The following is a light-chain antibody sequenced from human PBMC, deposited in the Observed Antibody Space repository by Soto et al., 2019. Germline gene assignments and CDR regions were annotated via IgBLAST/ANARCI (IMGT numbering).Light chain of an antibody. Sequence: EIVLTQSPGTLSLSPGARATLSCRASQSVSSSYLAWYQQKPGQAPRLLIYGASTRAPGIPDRFSGSGSGTDFALTISRLEPEDFAEYYCQQYDSSLYTFGLGTKLE. CDR1: QSVSSSY. J-gene: IGKJ2*01. V-gene: IGKV3-20*01. CDR2: GAS. CDR3: QQYDSSLYT.